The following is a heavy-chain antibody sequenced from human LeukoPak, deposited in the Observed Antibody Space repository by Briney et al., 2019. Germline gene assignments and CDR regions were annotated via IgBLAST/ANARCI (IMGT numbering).Heavy chain of an antibody. Sequence: GGSLRLSCAASGFTFSSYEMNWVRQAPGKGLEWVSYISSSGSTIYYADSVKGRFTISRDNAKNSLYLQMSSLRAEDTAVYYCAREDSGWANLGLDYWGQGTLVTVSS. J-gene: IGHJ4*02. CDR1: GFTFSSYE. D-gene: IGHD5-12*01. CDR3: AREDSGWANLGLDY. CDR2: ISSSGSTI. V-gene: IGHV3-48*03.